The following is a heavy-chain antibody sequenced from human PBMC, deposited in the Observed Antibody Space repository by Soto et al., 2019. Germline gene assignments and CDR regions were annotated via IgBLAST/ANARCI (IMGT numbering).Heavy chain of an antibody. V-gene: IGHV2-26*01. D-gene: IGHD1-1*01. Sequence: SGLTLVNATETLTRTCTGSGFSLSNARMGVSWIRQPPGKALEWLSHIFSNDEESYSTSLRSRLTISKGTSKSQVVLTMTNLDPVATATYYCARSSEYPRSRIGTSHRNYFCGMGVRGQGTTVTSP. CDR1: GFSLSNARMG. CDR3: ARSSEYPRSRIGTSHRNYFCGMGV. J-gene: IGHJ6*02. CDR2: IFSNDEE.